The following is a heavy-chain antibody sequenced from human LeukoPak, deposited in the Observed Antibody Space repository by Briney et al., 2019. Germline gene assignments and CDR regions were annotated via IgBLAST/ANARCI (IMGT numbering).Heavy chain of an antibody. CDR1: GFTFSSYV. Sequence: GGSLRLSCAASGFTFSSYVMSWVRQAPGKGLEWVSAISGSSSSTYYAGSVQGRFTVSRDNSKNTLYLQMNSLRAEDTAVYYCAKDGSSSWSPLNFDYWGRGTLVTVSS. D-gene: IGHD6-13*01. V-gene: IGHV3-23*01. J-gene: IGHJ4*02. CDR3: AKDGSSSWSPLNFDY. CDR2: ISGSSSST.